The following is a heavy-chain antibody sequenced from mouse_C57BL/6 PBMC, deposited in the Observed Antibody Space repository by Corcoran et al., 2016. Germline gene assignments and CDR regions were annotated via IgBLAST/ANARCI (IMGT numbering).Heavy chain of an antibody. CDR1: GYTFTDYY. Sequence: VQLQQSGPELVKPGASVKISCKASGYTFTDYYMNWVKQSPGKSLEWIGDINPNNGGTSYNQKFKGKATLTVDKSSSTAYMELRSLTSEDSAVYYCARQEPSYYAMDYWGQGTSVTVSS. J-gene: IGHJ4*01. CDR2: INPNNGGT. CDR3: ARQEPSYYAMDY. V-gene: IGHV1-26*01.